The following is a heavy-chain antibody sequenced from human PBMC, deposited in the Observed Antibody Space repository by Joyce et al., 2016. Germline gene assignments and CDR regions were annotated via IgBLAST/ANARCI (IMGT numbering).Heavy chain of an antibody. Sequence: EVQLVQSGAEVKKPGESLKISCQVSGYSFIHYSIAWVRPMPGKGLERMGIIYPGDSDTRYSPSFQGQVTISADKSINTAYLQWSSLKASDTATYYCARHSADSYWYFDCWGRGTQVTVSS. V-gene: IGHV5-51*01. CDR1: GYSFIHYS. J-gene: IGHJ2*01. D-gene: IGHD3-16*01. CDR3: ARHSADSYWYFDC. CDR2: IYPGDSDT.